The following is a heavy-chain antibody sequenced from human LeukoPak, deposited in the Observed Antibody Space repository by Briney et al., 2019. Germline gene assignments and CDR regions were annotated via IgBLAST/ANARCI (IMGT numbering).Heavy chain of an antibody. J-gene: IGHJ4*02. CDR2: INHSGST. V-gene: IGHV4-34*01. D-gene: IGHD3-16*02. Sequence: PSEILSLTCAVYGGSFSGYYWSWIRQPPGKGLEWIGEINHSGSTNYNPSLQSRVTISVDTSKNQFSLKLSSVTAADTAVYYCARGSRTFGGVIGYKGGLDYWGQGTLVTVSS. CDR1: GGSFSGYY. CDR3: ARGSRTFGGVIGYKGGLDY.